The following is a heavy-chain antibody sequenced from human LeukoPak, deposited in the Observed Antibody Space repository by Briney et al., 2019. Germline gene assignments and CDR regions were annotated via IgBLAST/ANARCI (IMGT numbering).Heavy chain of an antibody. CDR1: GYSISSGYY. CDR3: ARHHFWSGCWFDP. CDR2: IYHSGST. D-gene: IGHD3-3*02. J-gene: IGHJ5*02. V-gene: IGHV4-38-2*01. Sequence: SETLSLTCAVSGYSISSGYYWGWTRQPPGKGLEWIGSIYHSGSTYYNPSLKSRVTISVDTSKNQFSLKLSSVTAADTAVYYCARHHFWSGCWFDPWGQGTLVTVSS.